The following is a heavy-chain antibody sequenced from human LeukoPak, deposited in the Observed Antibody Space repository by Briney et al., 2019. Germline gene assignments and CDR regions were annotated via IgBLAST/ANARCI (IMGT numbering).Heavy chain of an antibody. D-gene: IGHD3-10*02. CDR1: GFSFDEYG. J-gene: IGHJ6*04. CDR3: AELGITMIGGV. Sequence: PGGSLRLSCAASGFSFDEYGMSWVRQAPGKGLEWVSAINWNGDSTAYADSVKGRFTISRDNAKNSLYLQMNSLRAEDTAVYYCAELGITMIGGVWGKGTTVTISS. CDR2: INWNGDST. V-gene: IGHV3-20*04.